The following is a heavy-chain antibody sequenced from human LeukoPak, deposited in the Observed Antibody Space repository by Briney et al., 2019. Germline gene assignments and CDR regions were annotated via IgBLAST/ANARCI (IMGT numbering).Heavy chain of an antibody. J-gene: IGHJ4*02. CDR1: GFTFSSYW. D-gene: IGHD3-10*01. CDR3: ANPKGGFF. V-gene: IGHV3-74*01. Sequence: PGGSLRLSCAASGFTFSSYWMHWVRQDPGKGLVWVSRINNDGSSTSYADSVKGRFTISRDNAKNTLYLQMNSLRVEDTAVYYCANPKGGFFWGQGTLVTVSS. CDR2: INNDGSST.